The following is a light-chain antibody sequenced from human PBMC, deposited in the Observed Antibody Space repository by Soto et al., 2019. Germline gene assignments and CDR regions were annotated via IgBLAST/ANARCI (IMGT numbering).Light chain of an antibody. CDR3: ATWDDSLNVVL. CDR1: SSNIGSNT. Sequence: QSVLTQPPSASGTPGRRVTISCSGSSSNIGSNTVSWYQHLPGTAPKLLIYYHNQRPSGVPDRFSGSKSGTSASLAISGLQSEDEANYYCATWDDSLNVVLFGGGTKVTVL. CDR2: YHN. V-gene: IGLV1-44*01. J-gene: IGLJ2*01.